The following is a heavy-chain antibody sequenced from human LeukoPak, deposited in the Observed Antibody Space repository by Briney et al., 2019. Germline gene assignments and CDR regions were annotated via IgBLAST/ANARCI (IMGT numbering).Heavy chain of an antibody. V-gene: IGHV3-21*01. Sequence: GGSLRLSCAVSGFTFRSYSMNWVRQAPGKGLEWVSSISSSSSYIYYADSVKGRFTISRDNAKSSLFLQMNSLRAEDTAVYYCARVLETAVYYYYGMDVWGQGTTVTVSS. CDR3: ARVLETAVYYYYGMDV. CDR1: GFTFRSYS. J-gene: IGHJ6*02. CDR2: ISSSSSYI. D-gene: IGHD5-24*01.